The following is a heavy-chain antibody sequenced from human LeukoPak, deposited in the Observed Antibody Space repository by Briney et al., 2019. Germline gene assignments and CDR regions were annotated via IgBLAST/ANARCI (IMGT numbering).Heavy chain of an antibody. CDR3: AKGENYYGSGRDYFTY. CDR1: GYTFTDHY. Sequence: ASVKVSCKASGYTFTDHYMHWVRRAPGQGLEWMGWINPKSGGTNYAREFQGRVTMTRDTSISIVYMELTRLRSDDTAMYYCAKGENYYGSGRDYFTYWGQGILVTVSS. J-gene: IGHJ4*02. V-gene: IGHV1-2*02. CDR2: INPKSGGT. D-gene: IGHD3-10*01.